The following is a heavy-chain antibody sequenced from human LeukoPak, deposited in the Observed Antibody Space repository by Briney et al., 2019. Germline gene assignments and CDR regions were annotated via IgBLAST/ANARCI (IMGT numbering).Heavy chain of an antibody. Sequence: ASGKVSCKASGGTFISYAISWVRQAPGQGLEWMGGIIPIFGTANYAQKFQGRVTITADESTSTAYMELSSLRSEDTAVYYCARWYYYDSSGYSRAFDYWGQGTLVTVSS. CDR3: ARWYYYDSSGYSRAFDY. CDR1: GGTFISYA. V-gene: IGHV1-69*13. J-gene: IGHJ4*02. D-gene: IGHD3-22*01. CDR2: IIPIFGTA.